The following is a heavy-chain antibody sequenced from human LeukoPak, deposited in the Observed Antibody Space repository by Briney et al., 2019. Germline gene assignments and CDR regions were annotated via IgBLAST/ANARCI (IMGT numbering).Heavy chain of an antibody. CDR2: IYYSGST. J-gene: IGHJ3*02. Sequence: SSETLSLTCTVSGGSISSYYWSWIRQPPGKGLEWIGYIYYSGSTNYNPSLKSRVTISVDASKNQFSLKLSSVTAADTAVYYCARTRWGLYAFDIWGQGTMVTVSS. CDR3: ARTRWGLYAFDI. CDR1: GGSISSYY. V-gene: IGHV4-59*01. D-gene: IGHD3-10*01.